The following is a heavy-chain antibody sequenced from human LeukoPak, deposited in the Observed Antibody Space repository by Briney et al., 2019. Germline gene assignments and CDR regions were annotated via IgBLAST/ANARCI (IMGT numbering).Heavy chain of an antibody. CDR3: ARDQWARYEVVPAAIDYYYYGMDV. Sequence: GGSLRLSCAASGFTFSDYYMSWIRQAPGKGLEWVSYISSSGSTIYYADSVKGRFTISRDNVKNSLYLQMNSLRAEDTAVYYCARDQWARYEVVPAAIDYYYYGMDVWGQGTTVTVSS. CDR1: GFTFSDYY. D-gene: IGHD2-2*01. J-gene: IGHJ6*02. V-gene: IGHV3-11*01. CDR2: ISSSGSTI.